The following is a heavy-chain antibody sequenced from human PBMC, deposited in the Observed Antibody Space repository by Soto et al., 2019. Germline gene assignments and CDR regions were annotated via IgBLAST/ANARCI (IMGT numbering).Heavy chain of an antibody. CDR2: ISYDGSNK. CDR3: ARAGCDGGSCYTLVGLRYGMDV. CDR1: GFTFSSYA. Sequence: QVQLVESGGGVVQPGRSLRLSCAASGFTFSSYAMHWVRQAPGKGLEWVAVISYDGSNKYYADSVKGRFTISRDNSKNTLYLQMNSLRAEDMAVYYCARAGCDGGSCYTLVGLRYGMDVWVQGTTVTVSS. D-gene: IGHD2-15*01. J-gene: IGHJ6*02. V-gene: IGHV3-30-3*01.